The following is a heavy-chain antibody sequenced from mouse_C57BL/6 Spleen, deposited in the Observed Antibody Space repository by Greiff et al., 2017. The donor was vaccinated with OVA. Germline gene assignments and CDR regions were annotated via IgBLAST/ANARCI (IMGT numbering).Heavy chain of an antibody. CDR1: GYTFTSYW. D-gene: IGHD1-1*01. CDR3: ARGGATVARGFAY. CDR2: IHPNSGST. V-gene: IGHV1-64*01. J-gene: IGHJ3*01. Sequence: QVQLQQPGAELVKPGASVKLSCKASGYTFTSYWMHWVKQRPGQGLEWIGMIHPNSGSTNYNEKFKSKATLTVDKSSSTAYMQLSSLTSEDSAVFYSARGGATVARGFAYWGQGTLVTVSA.